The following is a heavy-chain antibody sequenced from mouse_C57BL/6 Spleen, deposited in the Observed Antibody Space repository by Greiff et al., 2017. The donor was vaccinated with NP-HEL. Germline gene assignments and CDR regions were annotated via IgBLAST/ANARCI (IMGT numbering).Heavy chain of an antibody. CDR2: INPSTGGT. D-gene: IGHD2-4*01. Sequence: EVQLQQSGPELVKPGASVKISCKASGYSFTGYYMNWVKQSPEKSLEWIGEINPSTGGTTYNQKFKAKATLTVDKSSSTAYMQLKSLTSEDSAVYYCARWGYYDYDGWFAYWGQGTLVTVSA. J-gene: IGHJ3*01. V-gene: IGHV1-42*01. CDR1: GYSFTGYY. CDR3: ARWGYYDYDGWFAY.